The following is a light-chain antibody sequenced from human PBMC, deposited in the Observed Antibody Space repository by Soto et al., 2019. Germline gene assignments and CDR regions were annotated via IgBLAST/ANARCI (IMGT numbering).Light chain of an antibody. V-gene: IGKV1-27*01. Sequence: DIQMTQSPSSLSASVGDRVTITCRASQNINNYLAWYQQKPGKPPKLLISAASTLQSGVPSRFSGGGSGTDFTLTINSLQPEDVAIYYCQRYSNGPPVTFGPGTKV. CDR2: AAS. CDR3: QRYSNGPPVT. CDR1: QNINNY. J-gene: IGKJ3*01.